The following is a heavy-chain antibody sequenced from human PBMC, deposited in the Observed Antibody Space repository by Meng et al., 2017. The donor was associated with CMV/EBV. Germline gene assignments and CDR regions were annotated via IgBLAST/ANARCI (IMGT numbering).Heavy chain of an antibody. J-gene: IGHJ6*02. V-gene: IGHV1-58*01. CDR1: GFTFTSSA. CDR3: AAGPSGGDYLVDV. D-gene: IGHD3-10*01. CDR2: IVVGSGNT. Sequence: SVKVSCKAYGFTFTSSAVQWVRQARGQRLEWIGWIVVGSGNTNYAQKFQERVTITRDMSTSTAYMELSSLRSEDTAVYYCAAGPSGGDYLVDVWGQGTTVTVSS.